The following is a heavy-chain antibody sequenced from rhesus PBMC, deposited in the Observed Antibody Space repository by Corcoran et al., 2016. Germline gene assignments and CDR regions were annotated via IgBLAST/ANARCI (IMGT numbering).Heavy chain of an antibody. CDR2: INSGSTTI. V-gene: IGHV3-14*01. J-gene: IGHJ3*01. CDR3: VKEDDAFDF. CDR1: GITVRTDW. Sequence: EVHLVESGGGLAEPGGYLRLSCAASGITVRTDWTYWMPWAPGMGLEWISGINSGSTTISYADSVKDRFTISRENAENTVYLQMNSLRPEDTAVYYCVKEDDAFDFWGQGLRVTVSS.